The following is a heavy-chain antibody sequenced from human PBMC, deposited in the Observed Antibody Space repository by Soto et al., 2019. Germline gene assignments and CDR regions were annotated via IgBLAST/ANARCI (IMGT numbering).Heavy chain of an antibody. V-gene: IGHV3-30*18. Sequence: GGSLRLSCAASGFTFSSYGMHWVRQAPGKGLEWVAVISYDGSNKYYADSVKGRFTISRDNSKNTLYLQMNSLRAEDTAVYYCAKDWAARGLGMWAPFFDYWGQGTLVTVSS. J-gene: IGHJ4*02. D-gene: IGHD6-6*01. CDR2: ISYDGSNK. CDR3: AKDWAARGLGMWAPFFDY. CDR1: GFTFSSYG.